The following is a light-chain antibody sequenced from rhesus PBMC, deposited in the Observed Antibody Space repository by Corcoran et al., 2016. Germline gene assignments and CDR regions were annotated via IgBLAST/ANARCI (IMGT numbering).Light chain of an antibody. Sequence: DIQMTQSPSSVSASVGDRVTITCRASQGISTYLAWYQQRPGNAPKLLIYFATTLQIGVPSRFSGSGAGTECTLTSRSLQPEDFATYYCLQYHNLPFTFGPGTKLD. CDR1: QGISTY. CDR2: FAT. CDR3: LQYHNLPFT. V-gene: IGKV1-25*02. J-gene: IGKJ3*01.